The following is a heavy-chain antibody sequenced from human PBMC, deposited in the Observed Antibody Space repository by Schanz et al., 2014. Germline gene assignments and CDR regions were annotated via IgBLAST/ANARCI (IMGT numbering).Heavy chain of an antibody. CDR1: GFTFSSYG. CDR2: ILYDGSNK. J-gene: IGHJ4*02. CDR3: ARDCRGYAPHLDY. D-gene: IGHD5-12*01. V-gene: IGHV3-33*01. Sequence: QVQLVESGGGVVQPGRSLRLSCAASGFTFSSYGMHWVRQAPGKGLEWVAVILYDGSNKYYADSVKGQFTVSRDNSKNTLYLQMKSLSAGDEAIYFYARDCRGYAPHLDYWGQGSLVTVSS.